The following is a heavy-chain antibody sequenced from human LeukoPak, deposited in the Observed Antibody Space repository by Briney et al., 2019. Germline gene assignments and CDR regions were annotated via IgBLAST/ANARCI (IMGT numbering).Heavy chain of an antibody. J-gene: IGHJ3*01. CDR3: VREVPGVMVAFDL. CDR1: GFNISPYW. V-gene: IGHV3-7*04. CDR2: IHKDGSAK. D-gene: IGHD3-10*01. Sequence: PGGSLRLSCAASGFNISPYWMSWVRQAPGKGLERVANIHKDGSAKYYVDAVKGRFTISRDNAKESLYFQVSDLRADDTAVYYCVREVPGVMVAFDLWGQGTMVTVSS.